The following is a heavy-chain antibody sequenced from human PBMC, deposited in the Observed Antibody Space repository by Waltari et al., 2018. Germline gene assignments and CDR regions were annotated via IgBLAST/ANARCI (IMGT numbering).Heavy chain of an antibody. CDR1: GFTFGDYA. Sequence: EVQLVESGGGLVQPGRSLRLSCTASGFTFGDYAMSWFRQAPGKGLEWVGFIRSKAYGGTTEYAASVKGRFTISRDDSKSIAYLQMNSLKTEDTAVYYCTRDQPPSIGYCSSTSCRFDYWGQGTLVTVSS. D-gene: IGHD2-2*01. CDR2: IRSKAYGGTT. CDR3: TRDQPPSIGYCSSTSCRFDY. J-gene: IGHJ4*02. V-gene: IGHV3-49*03.